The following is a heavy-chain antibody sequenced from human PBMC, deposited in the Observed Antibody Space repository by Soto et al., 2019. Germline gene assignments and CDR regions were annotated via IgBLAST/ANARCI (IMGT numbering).Heavy chain of an antibody. CDR1: GFTVSSYY. J-gene: IGHJ4*02. CDR2: SYSAGRT. D-gene: IGHD6-19*01. Sequence: EVQLVESGGGLVQPGGFLRLSCVASGFTVSSYYMNWVRQAPGKGLEWVSVSYSAGRTYYADSVKGRFTLSRDNSKNTVYLQMNSLRADDTAVYYCARDGAVTGIDYWGQGTLVTVSS. V-gene: IGHV3-66*01. CDR3: ARDGAVTGIDY.